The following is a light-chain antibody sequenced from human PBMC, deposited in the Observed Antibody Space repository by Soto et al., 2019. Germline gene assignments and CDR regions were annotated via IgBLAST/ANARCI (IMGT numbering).Light chain of an antibody. CDR2: RAS. V-gene: IGKV3-15*01. J-gene: IGKJ1*01. Sequence: MSQSPATVSVSTGERATLHCRASQTIYSNVAWYQQRPGQAPRLLIFRASTRATGIPARFSGSGSGTEFTLTIGSLQSEDSAVYYCQQYLDWPRTFGHGTKVDIK. CDR1: QTIYSN. CDR3: QQYLDWPRT.